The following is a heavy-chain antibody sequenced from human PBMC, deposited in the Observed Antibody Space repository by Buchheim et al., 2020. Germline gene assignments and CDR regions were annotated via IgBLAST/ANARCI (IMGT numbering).Heavy chain of an antibody. D-gene: IGHD3-22*01. CDR3: AKGLDYYDTSGYSYFDN. CDR2: ISGSGDNT. Sequence: EVQLLESGGGSLQPGGSLRLSCAASGFTFNKYAMSWVRQAPGKGLEWISAISGSGDNTYHTDSVKGRFTISRDNSEKTLYLHMNSLRAEDTAIYYCAKGLDYYDTSGYSYFDNWGRGAL. V-gene: IGHV3-23*01. CDR1: GFTFNKYA. J-gene: IGHJ4*02.